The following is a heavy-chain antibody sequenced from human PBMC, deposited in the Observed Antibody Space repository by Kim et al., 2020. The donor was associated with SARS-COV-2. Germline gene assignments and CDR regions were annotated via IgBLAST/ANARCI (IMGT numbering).Heavy chain of an antibody. V-gene: IGHV3-43*01. CDR3: AKAHMASSGYFLAFDI. J-gene: IGHJ3*02. D-gene: IGHD3-22*01. Sequence: GGSLRLSCAASGFTFDDYTMHWVRQAPGKGLEWVSLISWDGGSTYYADSVKGRFTISRDNSKNSLYLQMNSLRTEDTALYYCAKAHMASSGYFLAFDIWGQGTMVTVSS. CDR2: ISWDGGST. CDR1: GFTFDDYT.